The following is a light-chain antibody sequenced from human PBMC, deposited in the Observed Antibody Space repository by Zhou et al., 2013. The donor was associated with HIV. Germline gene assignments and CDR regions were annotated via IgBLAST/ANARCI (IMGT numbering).Light chain of an antibody. V-gene: IGKV3-20*01. CDR2: GTS. CDR1: QTVTTSY. CDR3: QQYGTSPFT. J-gene: IGKJ4*01. Sequence: EVVLTQSPGTLSLSPGERATLSCRASQTVTTSYLAWYQHKPGQAPRLLIYGTSTRATGIPDRFSGSGSGSQTDFILTISRLEPEDFAVYYCQQYGTSPFTFGGGPRWRSN.